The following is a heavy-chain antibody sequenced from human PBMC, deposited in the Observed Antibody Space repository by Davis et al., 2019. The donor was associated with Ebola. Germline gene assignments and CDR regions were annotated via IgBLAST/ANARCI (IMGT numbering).Heavy chain of an antibody. Sequence: GGSLRLSCAASGFTFSNYAMTWVRRAPGKGLEWVSAISASGGSTYYADSVKGRFTISRDNSKNTLYLQMDSLRAEDTAVYYCARARAHIVVVPAAIRPGNWFDPWGQGTLVTVSS. J-gene: IGHJ5*02. CDR2: ISASGGST. CDR1: GFTFSNYA. V-gene: IGHV3-23*01. CDR3: ARARAHIVVVPAAIRPGNWFDP. D-gene: IGHD2-2*02.